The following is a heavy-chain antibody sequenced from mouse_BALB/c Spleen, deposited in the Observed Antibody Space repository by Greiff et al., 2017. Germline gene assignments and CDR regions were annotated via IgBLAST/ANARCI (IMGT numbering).Heavy chain of an antibody. CDR1: GYTFTDYN. Sequence: VQLQQSGPELVKPGASVKIPCKASGYTFTDYNMDWVKQSHGKSLEWIGDINPNNGGTIYNQKFKGKATFTVDKSSSTAYMELRSLTSEDTAVYYCARDYYRYDGGFAYWGQGTLVTVSA. CDR2: INPNNGGT. V-gene: IGHV1-18*01. CDR3: ARDYYRYDGGFAY. D-gene: IGHD2-14*01. J-gene: IGHJ3*01.